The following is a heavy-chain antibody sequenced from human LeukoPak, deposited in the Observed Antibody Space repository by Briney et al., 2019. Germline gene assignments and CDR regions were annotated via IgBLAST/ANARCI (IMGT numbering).Heavy chain of an antibody. V-gene: IGHV4-59*01. D-gene: IGHD3-22*01. CDR2: IYYSGST. J-gene: IGHJ3*02. Sequence: SETLSLTCTVSGGSISSYYWSWIRQPPGKGLEWIGYIYYSGSTNYNPSLKSRVTISVDTSKNQFSLKLSSVTAADTVVYYCARDGAYYYDSSDAFDIWGQGTMVTVSS. CDR1: GGSISSYY. CDR3: ARDGAYYYDSSDAFDI.